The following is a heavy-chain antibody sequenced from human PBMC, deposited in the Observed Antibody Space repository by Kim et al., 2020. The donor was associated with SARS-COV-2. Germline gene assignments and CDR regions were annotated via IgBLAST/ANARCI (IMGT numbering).Heavy chain of an antibody. J-gene: IGHJ6*02. CDR3: ARQPYYYDILTGYTSYYGMDV. CDR2: TYYRPKWYN. D-gene: IGHD3-9*01. V-gene: IGHV6-1*01. CDR1: GDSVSSNSAA. Sequence: SQTLSLTCAISGDSVSSNSAAWNWIRQSPSRGLEWLGRTYYRPKWYNDYAVSVKSRITINPDTSKNQFSLQLNSVTPEDTAVYYCARQPYYYDILTGYTSYYGMDVWGQGTTVTVSS.